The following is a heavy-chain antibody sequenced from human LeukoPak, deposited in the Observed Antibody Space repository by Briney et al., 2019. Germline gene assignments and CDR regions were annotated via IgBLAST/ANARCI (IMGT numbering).Heavy chain of an antibody. V-gene: IGHV3-33*01. CDR1: RFTCKNYG. J-gene: IGHJ4*02. CDR3: ARSLGETTFDY. D-gene: IGHD3-16*01. CDR2: IYYDGSKK. Sequence: GGSLRLSCAGSRFTCKNYGMHWVRQAPGKGLEGVAVIYYDGSKKYYADSVKGRFTISRDNSKNTVHLEMSSLRVEDTAVYHCARSLGETTFDYWGQGTLVTVSP.